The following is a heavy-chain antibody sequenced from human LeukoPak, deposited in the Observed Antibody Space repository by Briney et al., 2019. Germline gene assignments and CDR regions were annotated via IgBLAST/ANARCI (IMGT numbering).Heavy chain of an antibody. J-gene: IGHJ4*02. CDR1: GGSISSYY. CDR3: ARLGYCSSTSCPYYFDY. CDR2: IYYSGST. Sequence: SETLSLTCTVSGGSISSYYWSWIRQPPGKGLEWIGYIYYSGSTNYNPSLKSRVTISVDTSKNQFSLKLSSVTAADTAVYYCARLGYCSSTSCPYYFDYWGRGTLVTVSS. V-gene: IGHV4-59*08. D-gene: IGHD2-2*01.